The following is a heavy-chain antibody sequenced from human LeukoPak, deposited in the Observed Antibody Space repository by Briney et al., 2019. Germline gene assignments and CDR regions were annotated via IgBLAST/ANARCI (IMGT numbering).Heavy chain of an antibody. D-gene: IGHD5-24*01. J-gene: IGHJ4*02. CDR1: GFTFSSYA. CDR2: ISGSGGST. Sequence: GGSLRLSCAASGFTFSSYAMNWVRQAPGKGLEWVSAISGSGGSTYYADSVKGRFTISRDNSKNTLYLQMNSLRAEDTAVYYCAKDGMATISYYFDYWGQGTLVTVSS. CDR3: AKDGMATISYYFDY. V-gene: IGHV3-23*01.